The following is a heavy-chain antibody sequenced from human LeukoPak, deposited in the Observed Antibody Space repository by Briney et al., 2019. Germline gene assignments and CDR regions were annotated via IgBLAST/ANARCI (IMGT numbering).Heavy chain of an antibody. V-gene: IGHV3-23*01. Sequence: PGGSLRLSCAASGFTFSSYAMSWVRQAPGKGLEWVSAISGSGGSTYYADSVKGRFTISRDNSKNTLYLQMNSLRAEDTAVYYCATSGGSNWFFDYWGQGTLVTVSS. CDR2: ISGSGGST. CDR3: ATSGGSNWFFDY. D-gene: IGHD6-13*01. CDR1: GFTFSSYA. J-gene: IGHJ4*02.